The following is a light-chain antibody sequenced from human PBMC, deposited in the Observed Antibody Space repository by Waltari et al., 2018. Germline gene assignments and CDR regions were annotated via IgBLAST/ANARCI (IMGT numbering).Light chain of an antibody. Sequence: VSLGERATINCKSSQSVLYSSNDKNYLAWYQQKPGQPPKLLIYWASTRQSGVPDRFSGSGSGTDFTLTISSLQAEDVAVYYCQQYYSKRTFGQGTKVEI. CDR3: QQYYSKRT. V-gene: IGKV4-1*01. J-gene: IGKJ1*01. CDR1: QSVLYSSNDKNY. CDR2: WAS.